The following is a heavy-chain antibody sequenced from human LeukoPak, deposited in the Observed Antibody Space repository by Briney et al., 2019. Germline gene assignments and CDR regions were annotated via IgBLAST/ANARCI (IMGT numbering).Heavy chain of an antibody. V-gene: IGHV6-1*01. D-gene: IGHD5-24*01. CDR3: ARERDGYNYVELWCFDL. CDR2: TYYRSKWYT. CDR1: GDSLSSNSAA. J-gene: IGHJ2*01. Sequence: SQTLSLTCAISGDSLSSNSAAWNWIRQSPSRGLEWLGRTYYRSKWYTDYAVSVKSRITINPDTSKNQFSLQLTSVTPEDTAVYYCARERDGYNYVELWCFDLWGRGTLVTVSS.